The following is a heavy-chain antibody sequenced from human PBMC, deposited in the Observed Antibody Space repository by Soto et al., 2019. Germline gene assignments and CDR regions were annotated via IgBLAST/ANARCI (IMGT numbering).Heavy chain of an antibody. CDR2: ISYDGSNK. J-gene: IGHJ6*02. D-gene: IGHD3-10*01. CDR3: ARGLDGSGSYSYYGMDV. Sequence: QVQLVESGGGVVQPGRSLRLSCAASGFTFSSYAMHWVRQAPGKGLEWVAVISYDGSNKYYADSVKGRFTISRDNSKNTLYLQMNSLRAEDTAVYYCARGLDGSGSYSYYGMDVWGQGTTVTVSS. V-gene: IGHV3-30-3*01. CDR1: GFTFSSYA.